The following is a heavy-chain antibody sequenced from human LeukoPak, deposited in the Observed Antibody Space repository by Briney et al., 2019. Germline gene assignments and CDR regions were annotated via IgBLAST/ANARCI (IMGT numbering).Heavy chain of an antibody. D-gene: IGHD5/OR15-5a*01. CDR3: AKGNLRGPPPNIDF. Sequence: WGSLRLSCAASGFTFSSYAMSWVRQAPGKGLEWVSAISKTGSTYYADSVKARFTISRDNSKNTLYLQMNSLTAEDTAVYYCAKGNLRGPPPNIDFWGQGTLATVSS. V-gene: IGHV3-23*01. CDR1: GFTFSSYA. CDR2: ISKTGST. J-gene: IGHJ4*02.